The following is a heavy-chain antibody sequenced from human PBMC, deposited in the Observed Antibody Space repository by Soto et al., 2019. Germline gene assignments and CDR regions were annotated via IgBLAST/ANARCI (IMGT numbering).Heavy chain of an antibody. J-gene: IGHJ4*02. CDR1: GGTFSSYT. CDR2: IIPILGIV. CDR3: AREVLAGGGDCYHEPLKYYFDY. D-gene: IGHD2-21*02. Sequence: QVQLVQSGAEVKKPGSSVKVSCKASGGTFSSYTISWVRQAPGQGLEWMGRIIPILGIVNYAQKYQGRVKITADKSTSTAYIELSSLRSDYTAVYYSAREVLAGGGDCYHEPLKYYFDYWGQGTLVTVSS. V-gene: IGHV1-69*08.